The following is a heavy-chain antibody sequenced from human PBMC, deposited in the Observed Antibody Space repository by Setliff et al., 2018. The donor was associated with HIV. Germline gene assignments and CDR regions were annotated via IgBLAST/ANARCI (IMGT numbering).Heavy chain of an antibody. CDR2: IYWDDDK. CDR3: AHSHRYYHSSGYGRPFDV. Sequence: GSGPTLVNPTQTLTLTCTFSGFSLSTSGVGVGWIRQPPGKALEWLALIYWDDDKRYSPSLQTRLTIMKDTSKNQVVLTMTNMDPVDTATYHCAHSHRYYHSSGYGRPFDVWGQGTMVTVSS. CDR1: GFSLSTSGVG. D-gene: IGHD3-22*01. V-gene: IGHV2-5*02. J-gene: IGHJ3*01.